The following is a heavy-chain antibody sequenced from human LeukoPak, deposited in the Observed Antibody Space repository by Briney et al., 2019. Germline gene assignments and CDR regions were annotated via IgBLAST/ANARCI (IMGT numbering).Heavy chain of an antibody. Sequence: ASVKVSCKAPGGTFSSYAISWVRQAPGQGLEWMGGIIPIFGTANYAQKFQGRVTITTDESTSTAYMELSSLRSEDTAVYYCATTDSGSYNNWFDPWGQGTLVTVSS. V-gene: IGHV1-69*05. CDR1: GGTFSSYA. D-gene: IGHD1-26*01. CDR2: IIPIFGTA. J-gene: IGHJ5*02. CDR3: ATTDSGSYNNWFDP.